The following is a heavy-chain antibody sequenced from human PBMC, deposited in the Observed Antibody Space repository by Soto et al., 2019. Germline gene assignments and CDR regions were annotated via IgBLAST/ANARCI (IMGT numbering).Heavy chain of an antibody. D-gene: IGHD6-6*01. Sequence: GASVKVSCKASGGTFSSYAISWVRQAPGQGLEWMGGVIPIFGTANYAQKFQGRVTITADESTSTAYMELSSLRSEDTAVYYCARGRLGSSSRPPYYYYGMDVWGQGTTVTVSS. V-gene: IGHV1-69*13. CDR3: ARGRLGSSSRPPYYYYGMDV. CDR2: VIPIFGTA. CDR1: GGTFSSYA. J-gene: IGHJ6*02.